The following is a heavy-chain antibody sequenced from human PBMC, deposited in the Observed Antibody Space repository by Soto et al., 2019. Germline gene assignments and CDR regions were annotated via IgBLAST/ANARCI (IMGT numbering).Heavy chain of an antibody. CDR2: IIPIFGTA. V-gene: IGHV1-69*13. J-gene: IGHJ3*02. D-gene: IGHD3-10*01. Sequence: GASVKVSCKASGGTFSSYAISWVRQAPGQGLEWMGGIIPIFGTANYAQKFQGRVTITADESTSTAYMELSSLRSEDTAVYYCARGLYYYGAFDIWGQGTMVTVSS. CDR1: GGTFSSYA. CDR3: ARGLYYYGAFDI.